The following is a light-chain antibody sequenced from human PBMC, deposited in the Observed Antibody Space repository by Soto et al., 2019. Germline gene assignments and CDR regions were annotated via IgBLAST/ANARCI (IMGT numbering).Light chain of an antibody. CDR2: DAS. CDR3: QQRSNWPPPLS. V-gene: IGKV3-11*01. CDR1: QSVSNS. J-gene: IGKJ4*01. Sequence: VLTQSPAALSLSPGARATLSCRASQSVSNSLAWYQQKRGQPPRLLIYDASNRATGIPGRFSGSGSGTDFTLTISSLEPEDDAVYYCQQRSNWPPPLSFGGGTKVDIK.